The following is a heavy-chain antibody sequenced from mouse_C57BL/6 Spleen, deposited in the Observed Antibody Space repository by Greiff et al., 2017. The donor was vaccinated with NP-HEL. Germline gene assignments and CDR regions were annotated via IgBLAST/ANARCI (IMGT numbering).Heavy chain of an antibody. D-gene: IGHD3-2*02. CDR2: IDPSDSYT. J-gene: IGHJ2*01. Sequence: QVQLQQPGAELVMPGASVKLSCKASGYTFTSYWMHWVKQRPGQGLEWIGEIDPSDSYTNYNQKFKGKSTLTVDKSSSTAYMQLSSLTSEDSAVYYCARGDAAQASSFDYWGQGTTLTVSS. CDR3: ARGDAAQASSFDY. CDR1: GYTFTSYW. V-gene: IGHV1-69*01.